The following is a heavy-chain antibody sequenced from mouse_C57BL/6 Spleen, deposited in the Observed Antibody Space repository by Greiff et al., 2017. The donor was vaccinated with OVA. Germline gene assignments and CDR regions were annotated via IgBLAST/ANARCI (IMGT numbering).Heavy chain of an antibody. CDR3: ARWGYGSSYEAMDY. V-gene: IGHV1-19*01. J-gene: IGHJ4*01. D-gene: IGHD1-1*01. Sequence: EVQLQQSGPVLVKPGASVKMSCKASGYTFTDYYMNWVKQSHGKSLEWIGVINPYNGGTSYNQKFKGKATLTVDKSSSTAYMELNSLTSEDSAVYYCARWGYGSSYEAMDYWGQGTSVTVSS. CDR2: INPYNGGT. CDR1: GYTFTDYY.